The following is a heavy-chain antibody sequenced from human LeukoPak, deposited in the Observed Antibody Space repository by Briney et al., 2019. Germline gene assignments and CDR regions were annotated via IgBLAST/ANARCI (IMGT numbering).Heavy chain of an antibody. CDR3: ARFKYFGLYYYYGMDV. Sequence: PSETLSLTCAVYGGSFSVYYWSWIRQPPGKGLEWIGYIYYSGSTNYNPSLKSRVTISVDTSKNQFSLKLSSVTAADTAVYYCARFKYFGLYYYYGMDVWGQGTTVTVSS. J-gene: IGHJ6*02. CDR1: GGSFSVYY. V-gene: IGHV4-59*01. CDR2: IYYSGST. D-gene: IGHD3-9*01.